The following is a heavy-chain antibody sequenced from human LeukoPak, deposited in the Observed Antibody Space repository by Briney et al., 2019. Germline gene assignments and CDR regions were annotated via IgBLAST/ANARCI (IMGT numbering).Heavy chain of an antibody. CDR3: AKDQGGIVGATFDY. J-gene: IGHJ4*02. CDR1: GFTFSSYG. Sequence: EGSLRLSCAPSGFTFSSYGLHWVRQAPGKGLEWVAVISYDGNNKYYADSVKGQFTISRDNSKSTLYLQMNSLRPEDTAVYYCAKDQGGIVGATFDYWDQGTLVTVSS. V-gene: IGHV3-30*18. D-gene: IGHD1-26*01. CDR2: ISYDGNNK.